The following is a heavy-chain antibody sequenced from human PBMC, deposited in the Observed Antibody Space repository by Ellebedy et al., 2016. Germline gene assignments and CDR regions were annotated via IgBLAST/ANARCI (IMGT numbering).Heavy chain of an antibody. CDR2: INPNSGGT. D-gene: IGHD3-22*01. CDR1: GYTFTGYY. J-gene: IGHJ2*01. V-gene: IGHV1-2*04. CDR3: ARGDSSGWGDWYFDL. Sequence: ASVKVSCXASGYTFTGYYMHWVRQAPGQGLEWMGWINPNSGGTNYAQKFQGWVTMTRDTSISTAYMELSRLRSDDTAVCYCARGDSSGWGDWYFDLWGRGTLVTVSS.